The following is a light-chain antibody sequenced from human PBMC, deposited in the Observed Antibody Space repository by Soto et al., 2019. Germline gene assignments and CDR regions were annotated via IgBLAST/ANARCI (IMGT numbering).Light chain of an antibody. CDR3: QQYNKWPLIT. J-gene: IGKJ5*01. V-gene: IGKV3-15*01. Sequence: EMASTHSPSTVYVSPAERAILSCRASQNVYDNLAWYQQKPGQAPRLLIFDASTRATGIPARFSGSGSGTEFTLTISGLQSEDFAIYYCQQYNKWPLITFGHGTRLEIK. CDR2: DAS. CDR1: QNVYDN.